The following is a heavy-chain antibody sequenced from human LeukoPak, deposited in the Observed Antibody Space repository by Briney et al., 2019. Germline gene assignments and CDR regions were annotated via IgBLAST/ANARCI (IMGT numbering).Heavy chain of an antibody. CDR1: GGSFSGYY. J-gene: IGHJ3*02. CDR2: INHSGST. Sequence: SETLSLTCAVYGGSFSGYYWSWIRQPPGKGLEWIGEINHSGSTNYNPSLKSRVTISVDTSENQFSLKLSSVTAADTAVHYCARGSLWWLRRDAFDIWGQGTMVTVSS. D-gene: IGHD5-12*01. CDR3: ARGSLWWLRRDAFDI. V-gene: IGHV4-34*01.